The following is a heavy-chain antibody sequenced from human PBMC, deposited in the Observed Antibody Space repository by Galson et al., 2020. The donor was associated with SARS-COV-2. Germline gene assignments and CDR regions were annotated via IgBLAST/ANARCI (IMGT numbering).Heavy chain of an antibody. J-gene: IGHJ6*02. CDR2: INPSGGST. CDR1: GYTFTSYY. D-gene: IGHD6-13*01. CDR3: ARDRDAYKDSSSWSFHYYYGMDV. Sequence: ASVKVSCKASGYTFTSYYMHWVRQAPGQGLEWMGIINPSGGSTSYAQKFQGRVTMTRDTSTSTVYMELSSLRSEDTVVYYCARDRDAYKDSSSWSFHYYYGMDVWGQGTTVTVSS. V-gene: IGHV1-46*01.